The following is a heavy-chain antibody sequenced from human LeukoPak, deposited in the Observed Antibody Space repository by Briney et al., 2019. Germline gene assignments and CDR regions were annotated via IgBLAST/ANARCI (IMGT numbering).Heavy chain of an antibody. V-gene: IGHV4-34*01. CDR1: GGSFSGYY. J-gene: IGHJ6*03. CDR2: INHSGST. CDR3: ARVPVVVVPAAIYRGYYYYYYMDV. Sequence: SETLSLTCAVYGGSFSGYYWSWIRQPPGKGLEWIGEINHSGSTNYNPSLKSRVTISVDTSQNQFSLKLSSVTAADTAVYYCARVPVVVVPAAIYRGYYYYYYMDVWGKGTTVTVSS. D-gene: IGHD2-2*02.